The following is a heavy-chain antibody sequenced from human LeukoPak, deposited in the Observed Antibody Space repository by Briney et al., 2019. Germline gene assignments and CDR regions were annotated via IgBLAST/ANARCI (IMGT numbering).Heavy chain of an antibody. Sequence: GESLKISCKGPGYSFISYCIGWVRLMPGIGLECMVIIYTSDSEPRSSPSFQGQITITARKSTNTAYLQWSSLKASDTAMYYCARQVAVAAWEYWGQGTLVTVSS. CDR2: IYTSDSEP. V-gene: IGHV5-51*01. CDR3: ARQVAVAAWEY. J-gene: IGHJ4*02. CDR1: GYSFISYC. D-gene: IGHD6-19*01.